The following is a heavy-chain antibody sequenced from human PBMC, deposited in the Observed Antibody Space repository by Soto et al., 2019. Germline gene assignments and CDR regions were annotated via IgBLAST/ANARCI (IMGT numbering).Heavy chain of an antibody. CDR2: INHNGST. V-gene: IGHV4-34*01. D-gene: IGHD3-10*01. CDR1: GGSFSGYY. J-gene: IGHJ5*02. Sequence: SETLSLTCAVYGGSFSGYYWSWIRQPPGKGLGWIGEINHNGSTNYNPSLKSRVTISVDTSKNQFSLKLSSVTAADTAVYYCARGRALLLWFGEYNWFDPWGQGTLVTVSS. CDR3: ARGRALLLWFGEYNWFDP.